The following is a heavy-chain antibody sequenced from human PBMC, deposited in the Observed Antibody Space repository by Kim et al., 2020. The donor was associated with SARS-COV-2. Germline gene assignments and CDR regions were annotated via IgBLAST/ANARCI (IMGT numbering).Heavy chain of an antibody. J-gene: IGHJ3*02. D-gene: IGHD2-2*01. Sequence: GGSLRLSCAASGFTFSSYAMSWVRQAPGNGLEWVSAISGSGGSTYYADSVKGRFTISRDNSKNTLYLQMNSLRAEDTAVYYCAKDWDIVVVPAADDAFDIWGQGTMVTVSS. CDR1: GFTFSSYA. CDR2: ISGSGGST. CDR3: AKDWDIVVVPAADDAFDI. V-gene: IGHV3-23*01.